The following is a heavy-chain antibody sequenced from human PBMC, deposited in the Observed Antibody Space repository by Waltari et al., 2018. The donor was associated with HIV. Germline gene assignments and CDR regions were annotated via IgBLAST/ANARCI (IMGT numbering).Heavy chain of an antibody. CDR2: IKTKSGKP. D-gene: IGHD3-10*01. V-gene: IGHV7-4-1*02. CDR1: GYTFTNFA. CDR3: RRGPGRSVDY. J-gene: IGHJ4*02. Sequence: QVHLVQSGSELKKPGASVKVSCKASGYTFTNFAMNWVRQAPGQGLEWIGWIKTKSGKPSYAQGFTGRFVFSLDTSVTTAYLRISSLKAEDTAVYYCRRGPGRSVDYWGQGTLVTVSS.